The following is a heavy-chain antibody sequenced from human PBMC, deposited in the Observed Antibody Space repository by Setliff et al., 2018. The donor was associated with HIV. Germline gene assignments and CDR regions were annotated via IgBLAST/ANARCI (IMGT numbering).Heavy chain of an antibody. D-gene: IGHD1-1*01. Sequence: SVKVSCKASGGTFKNLAISWVRQAPGQGLEWMGGVIPSFATANYAQKFQGRITMTADELTSTVYMDLNSLKSEDSAVYYCANPHDGGAFDVWGQGTAVTVSS. V-gene: IGHV1-69*13. CDR1: GGTFKNLA. J-gene: IGHJ3*01. CDR3: ANPHDGGAFDV. CDR2: VIPSFATA.